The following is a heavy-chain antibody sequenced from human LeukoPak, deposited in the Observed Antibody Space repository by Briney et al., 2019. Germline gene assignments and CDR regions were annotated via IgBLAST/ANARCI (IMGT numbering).Heavy chain of an antibody. Sequence: GGSLRLSCTASGFTFGDYVMSWVRQAPGKGLEWVGFIRSKAYGGTTKNAASVKGRFTISRDDSKSIAYLQMNSLKTEDTAVYYCTRAPFIVVVVAATLYDDYWGQGTLVTVSS. D-gene: IGHD2-15*01. J-gene: IGHJ4*02. CDR3: TRAPFIVVVVAATLYDDY. V-gene: IGHV3-49*04. CDR1: GFTFGDYV. CDR2: IRSKAYGGTT.